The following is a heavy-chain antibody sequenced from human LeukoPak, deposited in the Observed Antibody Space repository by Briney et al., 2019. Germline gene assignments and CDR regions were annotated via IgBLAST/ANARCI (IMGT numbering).Heavy chain of an antibody. CDR2: IYHSGTT. J-gene: IGHJ4*02. D-gene: IGHD3-10*01. V-gene: IGHV4-59*01. CDR3: AREANYYGSGSYFEGTFDY. Sequence: PSETLSLTCTVSGGSISSYYWSWIRQSPGKGPEWIGFIYHSGTTNYNPSLKSRVTISIDTSKNEFSLKLTSVTAADTAVYFCAREANYYGSGSYFEGTFDYWGQGSLVTVSS. CDR1: GGSISSYY.